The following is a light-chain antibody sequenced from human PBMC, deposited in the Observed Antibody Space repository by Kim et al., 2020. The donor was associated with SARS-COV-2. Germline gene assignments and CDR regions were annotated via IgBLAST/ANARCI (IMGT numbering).Light chain of an antibody. J-gene: IGKJ3*01. V-gene: IGKV3-15*01. CDR2: GAS. CDR1: QSVSSN. Sequence: EIVMTQSPATLSASPGERATLSCRASQSVSSNLAWYQQKPGQAPRLLIYGASTRATGIPARFSGSGSGTEFTLTISSLQSEDFAVYYCQQYNNWPPVTFGPGTKVDIK. CDR3: QQYNNWPPVT.